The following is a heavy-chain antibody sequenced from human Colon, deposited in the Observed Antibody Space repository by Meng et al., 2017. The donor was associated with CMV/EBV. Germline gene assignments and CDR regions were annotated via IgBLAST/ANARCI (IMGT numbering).Heavy chain of an antibody. J-gene: IGHJ4*02. CDR1: GFTFSDYY. CDR3: ARITILTGFHLDS. Sequence: QVHLVEFGGGLVKPGGSLRLSCTASGFTFSDYYMSWIRQAPGKGLEWLSYITTGGSLPYADYVKGRFTISRDNAKNSLFLQINSLRVEDTAVYYCARITILTGFHLDSWGQGTLVTVSS. V-gene: IGHV3-11*01. CDR2: ITTGGSL. D-gene: IGHD3-9*01.